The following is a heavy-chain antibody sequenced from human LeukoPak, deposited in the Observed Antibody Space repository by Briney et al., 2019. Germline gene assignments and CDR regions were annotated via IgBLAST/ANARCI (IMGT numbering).Heavy chain of an antibody. CDR3: AREDSPDYGDYGWFDP. CDR2: ISSSSSYI. D-gene: IGHD4-17*01. Sequence: GGSLRLSCAASGFTFSSYSMNWVRQAPGKGLEWVSSISSSSSYIYYADSVKGRFTISRDNAKNSLYLQMNSLRAEDTAVYYCAREDSPDYGDYGWFDPWGRGTLVTVSS. V-gene: IGHV3-21*01. J-gene: IGHJ5*02. CDR1: GFTFSSYS.